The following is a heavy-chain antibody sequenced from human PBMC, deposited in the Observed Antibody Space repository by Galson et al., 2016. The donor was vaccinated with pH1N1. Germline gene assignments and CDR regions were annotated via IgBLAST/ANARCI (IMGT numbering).Heavy chain of an antibody. D-gene: IGHD4-17*01. V-gene: IGHV3-23*01. Sequence: SLRLSCAASGSNSDYNMNWVRLAPGKGLEWVSSVSGSGGRTHYADSVQGRFIISRDNSKNTLYLQMNSLRSGDTALYFCAKGGYGDYGLDVFDIWGQGTMVIVSS. J-gene: IGHJ3*02. CDR2: VSGSGGRT. CDR1: GSNSDYN. CDR3: AKGGYGDYGLDVFDI.